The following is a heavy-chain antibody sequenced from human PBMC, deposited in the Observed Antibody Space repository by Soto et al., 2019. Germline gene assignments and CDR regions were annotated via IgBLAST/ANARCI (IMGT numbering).Heavy chain of an antibody. Sequence: SLRLSCAASGFTFSSYGMHWVRQAPGKGLEWVAVISYDGSNKYYADSVKGRFTISGDNSKNTLYLQMNSLRAEDTAVYYCAKEVSSGSYSDYWGQGTLVTVSS. J-gene: IGHJ4*02. V-gene: IGHV3-30*18. CDR2: ISYDGSNK. CDR1: GFTFSSYG. CDR3: AKEVSSGSYSDY. D-gene: IGHD1-26*01.